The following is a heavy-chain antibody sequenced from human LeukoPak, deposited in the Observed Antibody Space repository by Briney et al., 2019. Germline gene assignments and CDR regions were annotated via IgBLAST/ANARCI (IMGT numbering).Heavy chain of an antibody. CDR1: GFTPRSYW. D-gene: IGHD6-25*01. CDR2: INTDGSTT. Sequence: GGSLRPSSAPSGFTPRSYWMPSGRQAPGTGLVWVSRINTDGSTTTYADSVKARFTIYRDNAENTLYLQRNSLRAEDTAVYYCAIGSPAAVWGQGALVSVSS. CDR3: AIGSPAAV. V-gene: IGHV3-74*01. J-gene: IGHJ4*02.